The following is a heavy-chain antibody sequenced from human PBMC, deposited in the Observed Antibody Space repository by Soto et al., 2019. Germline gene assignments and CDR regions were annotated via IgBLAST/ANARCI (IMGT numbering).Heavy chain of an antibody. D-gene: IGHD4-17*01. CDR1: GGSISSYY. V-gene: IGHV4-4*07. Sequence: SETLSLTCTVPGGSISSYYWSWIRQPAGKGLEWIGRIYTSGSTNYNPSLKSRVTMSVDTSKNQFSLKLSSVTAADTAVYYCAREGHDYGGNTPFDYWGQGTLVTVSS. CDR2: IYTSGST. CDR3: AREGHDYGGNTPFDY. J-gene: IGHJ4*02.